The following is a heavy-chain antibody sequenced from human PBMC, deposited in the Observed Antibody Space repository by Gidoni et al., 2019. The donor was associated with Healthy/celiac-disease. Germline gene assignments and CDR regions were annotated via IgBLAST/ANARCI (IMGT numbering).Heavy chain of an antibody. CDR2: ISGSGGST. J-gene: IGHJ6*03. D-gene: IGHD2-15*01. Sequence: EVQLLESGGGLVQPGGSLRLSCAASGFTFSSYAMSWVRQAPGKGLEWVSAISGSGGSTYYADSVKGRFTISRDNSKNTLYLQMNSLRAEDTAVYYCAKGFSLRVAYYYYMDVWGKGTTVTVSS. V-gene: IGHV3-23*01. CDR1: GFTFSSYA. CDR3: AKGFSLRVAYYYYMDV.